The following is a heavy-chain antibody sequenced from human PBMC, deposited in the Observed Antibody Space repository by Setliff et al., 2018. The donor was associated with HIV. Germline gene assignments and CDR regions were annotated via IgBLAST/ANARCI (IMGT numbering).Heavy chain of an antibody. CDR1: GYTISAHG. J-gene: IGHJ6*02. V-gene: IGHV1-18*01. CDR2: ISGDNGDT. D-gene: IGHD3-16*01. CDR3: AIDGLSYKSFPGSIAYFHSGMDV. Sequence: ASVKVSCKASGYTISAHGVSWVRPAPGHGLEWVGWISGDNGDTKYSQRFQGRLTLTTGTSTNTAYMELRSLRSDDTAVYYCAIDGLSYKSFPGSIAYFHSGMDVWGQGTTVTVSS.